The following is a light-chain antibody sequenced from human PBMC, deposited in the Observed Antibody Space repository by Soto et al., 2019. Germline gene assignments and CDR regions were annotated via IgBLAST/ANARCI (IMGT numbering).Light chain of an antibody. CDR3: QAWDTGARVV. CDR2: LSSDGSH. Sequence: QLVLTQSPSASASLGASVKLTCTLSSGHSSYAIAWHQQQPEKGPRYLMKLSSDGSHSKGDGIPDRFSGSSSGAERYLTISSLQSEDEAAYYCQAWDTGARVVFGGGTKLTV. V-gene: IGLV4-69*01. CDR1: SGHSSYA. J-gene: IGLJ2*01.